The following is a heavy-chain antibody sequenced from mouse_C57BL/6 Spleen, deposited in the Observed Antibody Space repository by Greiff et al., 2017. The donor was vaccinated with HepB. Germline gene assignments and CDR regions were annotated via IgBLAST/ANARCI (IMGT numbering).Heavy chain of an antibody. Sequence: EVQLQQSGPELVKPGASVKMSCKASGYTFTDYNMHWVKQSHGKSLEWIGYINPNNGGTSYNQKFKGKATLTVNKSSSTAYMELRSLTSEDSAVYYCAKIYYGSNPPGFDYWGQGTTLTVSS. V-gene: IGHV1-22*01. CDR3: AKIYYGSNPPGFDY. D-gene: IGHD1-1*01. CDR2: INPNNGGT. CDR1: GYTFTDYN. J-gene: IGHJ2*01.